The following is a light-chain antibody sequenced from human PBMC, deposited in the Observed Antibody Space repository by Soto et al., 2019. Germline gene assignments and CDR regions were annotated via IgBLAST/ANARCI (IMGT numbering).Light chain of an antibody. V-gene: IGKV3-20*01. CDR3: HHYASPPPT. J-gene: IGKJ1*01. CDR2: GAS. CDR1: QRVTSNY. Sequence: PGERATLSCRASQRVTSNYLAWYQQEPGQAPRLLIYGASHRATGIPDRFSGSGSGTDFTLTIHRLEPEDFGVYYCHHYASPPPTFGLGPKVHIK.